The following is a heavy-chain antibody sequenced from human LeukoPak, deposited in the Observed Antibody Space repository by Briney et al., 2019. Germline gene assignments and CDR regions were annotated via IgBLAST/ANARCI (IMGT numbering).Heavy chain of an antibody. CDR2: ISAYNGNT. CDR3: ARESRARGREFDY. V-gene: IGHV1-18*01. J-gene: IGHJ4*02. CDR1: GYTFITYG. Sequence: ASVKVSYKASGYTFITYGISWVRQAPGQGLEWMGWISAYNGNTNYAQKFQGRVTMTTDTSTSTAYMELRSLRSDDTAVYYCARESRARGREFDYWGQGTLVTVSS. D-gene: IGHD3-16*01.